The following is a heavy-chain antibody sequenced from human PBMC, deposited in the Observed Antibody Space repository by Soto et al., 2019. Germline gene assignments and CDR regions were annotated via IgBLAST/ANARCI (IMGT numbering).Heavy chain of an antibody. CDR1: GGSISSGGYY. CDR2: IYYSGST. CDR3: AREMRAASDAFDI. J-gene: IGHJ3*02. D-gene: IGHD6-25*01. Sequence: SETLSLTCTVSGGSISSGGYYWSWIRQHPGKGLEWIGYIYYSGSTYYNPSLKSRVTISVDTSKNQFSLKLSSVTAADTAVYYCAREMRAASDAFDISGQGTMVTV. V-gene: IGHV4-31*03.